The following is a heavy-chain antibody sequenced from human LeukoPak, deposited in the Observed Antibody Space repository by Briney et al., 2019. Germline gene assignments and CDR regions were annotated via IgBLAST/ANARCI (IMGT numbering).Heavy chain of an antibody. CDR3: ARGSVYDYVWGSPSRVDY. CDR2: MNPTSGNT. V-gene: IGHV1-8*01. J-gene: IGHJ4*02. Sequence: ASVKVSCKASGYTFTSYDINWVRQATGQGLEWMGWMNPTSGNTGYAQKFQGRVTMTRNTSISTAYMELSSLRSEDTAVYYCARGSVYDYVWGSPSRVDYWGQGTLVTVSS. CDR1: GYTFTSYD. D-gene: IGHD3-16*01.